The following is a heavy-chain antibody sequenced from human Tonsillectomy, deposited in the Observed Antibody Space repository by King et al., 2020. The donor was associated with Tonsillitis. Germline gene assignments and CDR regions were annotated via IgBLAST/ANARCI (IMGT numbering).Heavy chain of an antibody. CDR2: INTNTGNP. V-gene: IGHV7-4-1*02. CDR3: TRGRGGVPGTSLYYFDS. Sequence: QLVQSGSELKKPGASVKVSCKASGYTLTNYAINWVRQAPGQGLEWMGWINTNTGNPTYTQGFAGRVVFSLDTSVSTAYLQISSLKSEDTAVYYCTRGRGGVPGTSLYYFDSWGQGILVTVSS. J-gene: IGHJ4*02. CDR1: GYTLTNYA. D-gene: IGHD6-19*01.